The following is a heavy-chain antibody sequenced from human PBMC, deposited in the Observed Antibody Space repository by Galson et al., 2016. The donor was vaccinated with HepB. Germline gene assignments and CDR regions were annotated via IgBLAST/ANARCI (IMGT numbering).Heavy chain of an antibody. D-gene: IGHD3-22*01. CDR3: AKDSSAYGWYFDY. Sequence: SLRLSCAASGFTFSNYVMTWVRQAPGKGLEWVSAISVSGDRTYYADSLKGRFTISRDNSKNTLYPEMNSLRAEDTAVYYCAKDSSAYGWYFDYWGQGTLVTVSS. V-gene: IGHV3-23*01. CDR2: ISVSGDRT. J-gene: IGHJ4*02. CDR1: GFTFSNYV.